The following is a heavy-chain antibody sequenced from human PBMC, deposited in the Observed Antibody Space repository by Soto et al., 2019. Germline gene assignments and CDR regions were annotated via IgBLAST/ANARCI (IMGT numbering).Heavy chain of an antibody. V-gene: IGHV3-15*01. CDR2: IKSKTDDGAT. Sequence: EVQLVESGGGLVKPGGSLRLSCAASGFTFSNAWMSWVRQAPGKGLEWVGRIKSKTDDGATDYAAPVKGRFTISRDDSXXXXXXXXXSLKTEDTGVYYCTTDLDYDILTGLDFWGQGTLVTVSS. CDR3: TTDLDYDILTGLDF. J-gene: IGHJ4*02. D-gene: IGHD3-9*01. CDR1: GFTFSNAW.